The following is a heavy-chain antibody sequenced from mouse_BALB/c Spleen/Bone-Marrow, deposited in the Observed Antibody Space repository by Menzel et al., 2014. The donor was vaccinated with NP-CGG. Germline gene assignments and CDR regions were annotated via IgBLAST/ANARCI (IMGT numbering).Heavy chain of an antibody. D-gene: IGHD2-4*01. J-gene: IGHJ2*01. CDR3: ARAYDFLDY. CDR2: IDPFNGGT. CDR1: GYSFTSYY. V-gene: IGHV1S135*01. Sequence: VQLQQSGPELMKPGASVKISRKASGYSFTSYYMHWVKQSHGKSLEWIGYIDPFNGGTSYNQKFKGKATLTVDKSSNTAYMHLSSLTSEDSAVYYCARAYDFLDYWGQGSTLTVSS.